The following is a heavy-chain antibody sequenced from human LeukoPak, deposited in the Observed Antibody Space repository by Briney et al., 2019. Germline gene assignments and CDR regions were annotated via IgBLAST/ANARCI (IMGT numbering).Heavy chain of an antibody. J-gene: IGHJ4*02. D-gene: IGHD5-24*01. CDR3: ASLGEMATMVDY. CDR2: IYYSGST. CDR1: GGSISSSSYY. V-gene: IGHV4-39*01. Sequence: SETLSLTCTVSGGSISSSSYYWGWIRQPPGKGLEWIGSIYYSGSTYYNPSLKSRVTISVDTSKNQFSLKLSSVNAADPAVYYCASLGEMATMVDYWGQGTLVTASS.